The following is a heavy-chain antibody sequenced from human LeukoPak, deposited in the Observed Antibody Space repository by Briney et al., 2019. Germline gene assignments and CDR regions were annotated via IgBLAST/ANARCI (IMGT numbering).Heavy chain of an antibody. J-gene: IGHJ4*02. CDR2: ISSSGSTI. CDR3: AKEYKYSNSWVFDY. CDR1: GFTFSDYY. Sequence: GGSLRLSCAASGFTFSDYYMSWIRQAPGKGLEWVSYISSSGSTIYYADSVKGRFTISRDNAKNSLYLQMNSLRAEDTAVYYCAKEYKYSNSWVFDYWGQGTLVTVSS. D-gene: IGHD6-13*01. V-gene: IGHV3-11*01.